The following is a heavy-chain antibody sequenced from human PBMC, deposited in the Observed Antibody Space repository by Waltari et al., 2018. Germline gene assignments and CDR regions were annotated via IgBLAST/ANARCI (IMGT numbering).Heavy chain of an antibody. J-gene: IGHJ6*02. D-gene: IGHD1-1*01. Sequence: EEQLVESGGGLVQPGDSLRLSCAVSGFTFSSYWMNWVRQAPGKGPLWVSRISSDASRTTYADSVKGRFTISRDNAKNTLYLQMNRLRAEYTAVYFCARVSRRTYRSPVPGRHYYYGMDVWGQGTTVTVSS. V-gene: IGHV3-74*03. CDR2: ISSDASRT. CDR1: GFTFSSYW. CDR3: ARVSRRTYRSPVPGRHYYYGMDV.